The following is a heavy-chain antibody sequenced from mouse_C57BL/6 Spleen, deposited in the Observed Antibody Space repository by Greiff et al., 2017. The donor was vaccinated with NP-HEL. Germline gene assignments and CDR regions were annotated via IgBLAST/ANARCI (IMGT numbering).Heavy chain of an antibody. J-gene: IGHJ4*01. V-gene: IGHV14-4*01. D-gene: IGHD2-1*01. CDR3: TTLYYGRAMDY. CDR2: IDPENGDT. CDR1: GFNIKDDY. Sequence: EVQLQQSGAELVRPGASVKLSCTASGFNIKDDYMHWVKQRPEQGLEWIGWIDPENGDTVYASKFQGKATITADTSSNTAYLQLSSLTSEDTAVYYCTTLYYGRAMDYWGQGTSVTVSS.